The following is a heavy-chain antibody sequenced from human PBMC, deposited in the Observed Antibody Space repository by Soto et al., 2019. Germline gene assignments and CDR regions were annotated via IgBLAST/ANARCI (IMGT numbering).Heavy chain of an antibody. CDR1: GFTVSSNY. Sequence: GGSLRLSCAASGFTVSSNYMSWVRQAPGKGLEWVSVIYSGGSTYYADSVKGRFTISRDNSKNTLYLQMNSLRAEDTAVYYCARYNVAKRDDVFEISGQGTMVTVSS. CDR2: IYSGGST. D-gene: IGHD2-21*01. J-gene: IGHJ3*02. V-gene: IGHV3-66*01. CDR3: ARYNVAKRDDVFEI.